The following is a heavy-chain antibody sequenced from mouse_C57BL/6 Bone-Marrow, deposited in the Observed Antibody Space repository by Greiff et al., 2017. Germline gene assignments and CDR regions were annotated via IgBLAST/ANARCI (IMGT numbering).Heavy chain of an antibody. CDR1: GYAFTNYL. CDR3: AGCGGDY. J-gene: IGHJ2*01. CDR2: INPGSGGT. V-gene: IGHV1-54*01. Sequence: VQLQQSGAELVRPGTSVKVSCKASGYAFTNYLIEWVKQRPGQGLEWIGVINPGSGGTNYNEKFKGKATLTADKSSSTAYMQLSSLTFEDYAVYSCAGCGGDYGGQGTTLPVSS.